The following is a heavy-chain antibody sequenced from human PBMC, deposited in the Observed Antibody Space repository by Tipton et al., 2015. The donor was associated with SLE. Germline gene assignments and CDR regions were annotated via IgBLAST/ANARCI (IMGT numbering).Heavy chain of an antibody. CDR1: GGSISSYY. V-gene: IGHV4-59*08. J-gene: IGHJ4*02. CDR3: ASLRVLWGYFDY. Sequence: TLSLTCTVSGGSISSYYWSWIRQPPGKGLEWIGYIYYSGSTNYNPSLKSRVTISVDTSKNQFSLKLSSVTAADTAVYYCASLRVLWGYFDYWGQGTLVTVSS. D-gene: IGHD4/OR15-4a*01. CDR2: IYYSGST.